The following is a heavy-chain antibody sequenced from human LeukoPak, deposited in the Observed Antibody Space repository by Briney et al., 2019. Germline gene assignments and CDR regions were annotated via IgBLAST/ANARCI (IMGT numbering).Heavy chain of an antibody. CDR1: GGSISSYY. CDR2: IYYSGST. J-gene: IGHJ5*02. D-gene: IGHD2-2*01. Sequence: SETLSLTCTVSGGSISSYYWSWIRQPPGKGLEWIGYIYYSGSTNHNPSLKSRVTISVDTSKNQFSLKLSSVTAADTAVYYCARVGYCSSTSCGFDPWGQGTLVTVSS. V-gene: IGHV4-59*01. CDR3: ARVGYCSSTSCGFDP.